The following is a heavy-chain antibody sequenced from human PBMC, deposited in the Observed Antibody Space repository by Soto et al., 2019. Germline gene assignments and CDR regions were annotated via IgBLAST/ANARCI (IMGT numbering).Heavy chain of an antibody. D-gene: IGHD3-10*02. CDR1: GGSISSGGYY. CDR2: IYYSGST. J-gene: IGHJ4*02. CDR3: ARYLCESLSFFDY. Sequence: PSETLSLTCTVSGGSISSGGYYWSWIRQHPGKGLEWIGYIYYSGSTYYNPSLKSRVTISVDTSKNQFSLKLSSVTAADTAVYYCARYLCESLSFFDYWGKRTLVTVPS. V-gene: IGHV4-31*03.